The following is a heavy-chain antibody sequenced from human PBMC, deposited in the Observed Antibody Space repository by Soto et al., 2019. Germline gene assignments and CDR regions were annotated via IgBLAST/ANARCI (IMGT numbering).Heavy chain of an antibody. CDR2: ISGGARNT. J-gene: IGHJ4*02. CDR1: GFTFSGYA. Sequence: GGSLRLSCAASGFTFSGYAMYWVRQAPGKGLEWVSLISGGARNTYYAASVTGRFTISRDNSKNTRYLQMSSLRAEDTAVYYCAKELGAQGFWGQGTLVTVSS. V-gene: IGHV3-23*01. D-gene: IGHD1-26*01. CDR3: AKELGAQGF.